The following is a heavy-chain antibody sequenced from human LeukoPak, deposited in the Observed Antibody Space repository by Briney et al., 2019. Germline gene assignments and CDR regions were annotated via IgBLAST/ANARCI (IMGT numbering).Heavy chain of an antibody. CDR2: ISSSSSYI. CDR1: GFTLSSYS. V-gene: IGHV3-21*01. D-gene: IGHD4-17*01. CDR3: ARGSHDGDYGV. J-gene: IGHJ4*02. Sequence: GGSLRLSCAASGFTLSSYSMNWVRQAPGKGLEWVSSISSSSSYIYYADSVKGRFTISRDNAKNSLYLQMNSLRAEDTAVYYCARGSHDGDYGVWGQGTLVTVSS.